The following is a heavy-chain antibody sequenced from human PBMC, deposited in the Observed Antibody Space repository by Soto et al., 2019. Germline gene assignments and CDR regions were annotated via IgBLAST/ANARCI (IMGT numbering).Heavy chain of an antibody. CDR2: IRNKANSYTT. D-gene: IGHD3-22*01. J-gene: IGHJ4*02. CDR1: GFTFSDHY. Sequence: HPGGSLRLSCIASGFTFSDHYMDWVRQAPGKGLEWVGRIRNKANSYTTEYAASVKGRFTISRDDSKNSLYLQMNSLKTEDTAVYYCARVEGIYYDSSGYYSYWGQGTPVTVSS. CDR3: ARVEGIYYDSSGYYSY. V-gene: IGHV3-72*01.